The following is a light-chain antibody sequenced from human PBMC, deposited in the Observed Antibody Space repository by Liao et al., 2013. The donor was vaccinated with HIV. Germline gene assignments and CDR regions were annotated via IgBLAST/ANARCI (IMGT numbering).Light chain of an antibody. CDR2: QDN. CDR3: QTWDSSAYV. Sequence: SSELTQSPSVSVSPGQTASITCSGDYLTDKYASWYQHKPGQAPVLVIYQDNKRPSGIPERFSGSNSGNTATLTISGTQAIDEADYYCQTWDSSAYVFGAGTRVTVL. CDR1: YLTDKY. J-gene: IGLJ1*01. V-gene: IGLV3-1*01.